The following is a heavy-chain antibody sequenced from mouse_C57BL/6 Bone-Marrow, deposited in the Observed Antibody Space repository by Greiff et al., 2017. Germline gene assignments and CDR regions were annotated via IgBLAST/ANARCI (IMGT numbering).Heavy chain of an antibody. D-gene: IGHD2-3*01. CDR1: GFPITSGYY. CDR3: AGDSDGYYYFDY. J-gene: IGHJ2*01. Sequence: VKLVESGPGLVKPSQSLFLTCSITGFPITSGYYWIWIRQSPGKPLEWMGYITHSGETFYNPSLQSPISITSETSKNQFFLQLNSVTTEDTAMYYCAGDSDGYYYFDYWGQGTTLTVSS. CDR2: ITHSGET. V-gene: IGHV12-3*01.